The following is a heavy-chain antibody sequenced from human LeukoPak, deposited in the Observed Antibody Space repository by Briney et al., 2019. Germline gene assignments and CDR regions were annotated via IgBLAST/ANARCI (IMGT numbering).Heavy chain of an antibody. V-gene: IGHV3-53*01. Sequence: HPGGSLRLSCVASGLTVSANYMTWVRQAPGEGLDWVSVMYGGGYTYYADSVKGRFTISRDNSKNTVYLQMNSLRVGDSAVYYCARDRRYCSGDNCYSGVDYWGQGTRVIVSS. J-gene: IGHJ4*02. D-gene: IGHD2-15*01. CDR3: ARDRRYCSGDNCYSGVDY. CDR2: MYGGGYT. CDR1: GLTVSANY.